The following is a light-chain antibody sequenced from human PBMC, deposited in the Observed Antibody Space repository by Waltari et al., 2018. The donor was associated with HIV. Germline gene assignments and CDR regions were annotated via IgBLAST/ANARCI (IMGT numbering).Light chain of an antibody. V-gene: IGLV2-14*01. Sequence: QSALTQPASVSGSPGQSITISCTGTRSDVGGYNYVSWYQQHPGKAPKVILYEFNNRPSGVSDRFSGSKSGNTASLTISGLQAEDEADYYCSSYTSSSTSCVFGTGTKVTVL. J-gene: IGLJ1*01. CDR2: EFN. CDR1: RSDVGGYNY. CDR3: SSYTSSSTSCV.